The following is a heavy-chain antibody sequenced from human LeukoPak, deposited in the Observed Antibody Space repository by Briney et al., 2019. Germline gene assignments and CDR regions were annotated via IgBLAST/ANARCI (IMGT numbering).Heavy chain of an antibody. J-gene: IGHJ4*02. V-gene: IGHV4-61*02. CDR2: IYTSGST. CDR3: ARGYGTEQQLVK. Sequence: SETLSLTCTVSGGSISSGSYNWSWIRQPAGKGLEWIGRIYTSGSTNYNPSLKSRVTISVDTSKNQFSLKLSSVTAADTAVYYCARGYGTEQQLVKWGQGTLVTVSS. D-gene: IGHD6-13*01. CDR1: GGSISSGSYN.